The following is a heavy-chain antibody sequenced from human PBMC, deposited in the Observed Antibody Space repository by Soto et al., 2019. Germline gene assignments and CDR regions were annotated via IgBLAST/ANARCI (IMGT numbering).Heavy chain of an antibody. Sequence: PSETLSLTCAVSGGSISSSNWWSWVRQPPGKGLEWIGEIYHSGSTNYNPSLKSRVTISVDKSKNQFSLKLSSVTAADTAVYYCGRWGRAGLGELFRGDYYYWGMDVWGKGPRVT. D-gene: IGHD3-10*01. J-gene: IGHJ6*04. V-gene: IGHV4-4*02. CDR2: IYHSGST. CDR3: GRWGRAGLGELFRGDYYYWGMDV. CDR1: GGSISSSNW.